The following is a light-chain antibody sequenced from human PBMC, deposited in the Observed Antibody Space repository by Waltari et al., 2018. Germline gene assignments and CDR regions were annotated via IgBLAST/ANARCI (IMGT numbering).Light chain of an antibody. Sequence: SYELTQPPSVSVSPGQTARITRSADLFTNLHAYWYQQRPGQAPVLVIYKDSERPSGIPERFSGSSSGTVVSLIISGVQPEDEADYYCQTADRSGTHVVFGGGTKLTVI. CDR2: KDS. CDR1: LFTNLH. CDR3: QTADRSGTHVV. J-gene: IGLJ2*01. V-gene: IGLV3-25*03.